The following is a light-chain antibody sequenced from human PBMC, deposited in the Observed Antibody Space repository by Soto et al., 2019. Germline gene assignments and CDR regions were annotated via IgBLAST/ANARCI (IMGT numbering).Light chain of an antibody. CDR3: QQSYSTPLM. V-gene: IGKV1-39*01. J-gene: IGKJ1*01. Sequence: DIQMTQSPSSLSASVGDRVTITCRASQSISSYLNWYQQKPGKAPKLLIYAASSLQSGVPSRFSGSGSGTDFTLTISSLQPEDFATYYCQQSYSTPLMFGQGTKVDIK. CDR2: AAS. CDR1: QSISSY.